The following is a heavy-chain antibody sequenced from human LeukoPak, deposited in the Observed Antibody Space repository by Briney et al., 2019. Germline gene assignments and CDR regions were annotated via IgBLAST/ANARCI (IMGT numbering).Heavy chain of an antibody. CDR2: IIPIFGTA. CDR3: ASHGGNSAFDY. Sequence: SVKGSCKASGGTFSSYAISWVRQAPGQGLVWMGGIIPIFGTANYAQKFQGRVTITTDESTSTAYMELSSLRSEDTAVYYCASHGGNSAFDYWGQGTLVTVSS. J-gene: IGHJ4*02. CDR1: GGTFSSYA. D-gene: IGHD4-23*01. V-gene: IGHV1-69*05.